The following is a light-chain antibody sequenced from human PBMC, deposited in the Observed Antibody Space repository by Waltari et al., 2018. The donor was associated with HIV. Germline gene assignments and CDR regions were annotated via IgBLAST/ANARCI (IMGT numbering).Light chain of an antibody. Sequence: QSVLTQPPSASGTPGQRVTISCSGSSSNIGSKYVYWYQQLTGTAPKRLSSMNNHRPSGVPARFSGSKSGTSASLAISGLRSEDEADYYCAAWYDSLSGQWVFGGGTTVTVL. V-gene: IGLV1-47*01. CDR2: MNN. CDR1: SSNIGSKY. CDR3: AAWYDSLSGQWV. J-gene: IGLJ3*02.